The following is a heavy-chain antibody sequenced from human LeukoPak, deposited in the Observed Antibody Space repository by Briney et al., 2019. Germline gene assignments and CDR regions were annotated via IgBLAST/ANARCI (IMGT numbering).Heavy chain of an antibody. CDR1: GFTFGDYA. D-gene: IGHD3-22*01. CDR2: IRSNSYGGTA. Sequence: GGSLRLSCIASGFTFGDYAMSWVRQAPGKGLEWVGFIRSNSYGGTADYAPSVKGRFSISRDDSKSIAYLQMNSLKTEDTAVYYCTRDAESRYYDSSGYPYWGQGTLVTVSS. V-gene: IGHV3-49*04. J-gene: IGHJ4*02. CDR3: TRDAESRYYDSSGYPY.